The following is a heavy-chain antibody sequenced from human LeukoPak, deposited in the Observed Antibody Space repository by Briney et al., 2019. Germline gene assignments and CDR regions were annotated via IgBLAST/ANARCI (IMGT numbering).Heavy chain of an antibody. V-gene: IGHV4-34*01. CDR3: ASSYYYDSSGYYH. J-gene: IGHJ4*02. Sequence: SETLSLTCAVYGGSFSGYYWSWIRQPPGKGLEWIGSIYYSGSTYYNPSLKSRVTISVDTSKNQFSLKLSSVTAADTAVYYCASSYYYDSSGYYHWGQGTLVTVSS. D-gene: IGHD3-22*01. CDR1: GGSFSGYY. CDR2: IYYSGST.